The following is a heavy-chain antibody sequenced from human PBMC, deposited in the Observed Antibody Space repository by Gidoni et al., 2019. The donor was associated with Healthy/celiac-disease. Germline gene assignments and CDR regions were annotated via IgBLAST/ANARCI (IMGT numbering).Heavy chain of an antibody. CDR2: TYYRSKWYN. Sequence: QVQLPQSGPGLVKPSQTLSLTCAISGDRVSRNSAAWNWIRQSPSRGLEWLGRTYYRSKWYNDYAVSVKSRITSNPDTSKNQFSLQLNSVTPGDTAVYYCARMYSSSSSSYFDYWGQGTLVTVSS. D-gene: IGHD6-6*01. CDR3: ARMYSSSSSSYFDY. J-gene: IGHJ4*02. CDR1: GDRVSRNSAA. V-gene: IGHV6-1*01.